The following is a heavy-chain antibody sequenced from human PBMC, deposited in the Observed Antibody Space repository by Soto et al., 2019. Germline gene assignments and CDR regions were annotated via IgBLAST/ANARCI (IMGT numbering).Heavy chain of an antibody. D-gene: IGHD2-8*01. V-gene: IGHV4-59*08. CDR3: ARRMTNRFDY. CDR1: GGSISSYY. Sequence: SETLSLTCTVSGGSISSYYWSWIRQPPGKGLEWIGYIYYSGSTNYNPSLKSRVTISVDTSKNQFSLKLSSVTAADTAVYYCARRMTNRFDYRGQGTLVTCSS. CDR2: IYYSGST. J-gene: IGHJ4*02.